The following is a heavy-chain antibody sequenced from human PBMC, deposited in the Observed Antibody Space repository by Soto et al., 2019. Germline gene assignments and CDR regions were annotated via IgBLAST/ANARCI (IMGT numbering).Heavy chain of an antibody. V-gene: IGHV3-21*01. CDR2: ISGTSDYI. Sequence: SLKLSCAASGFTFSSYSMNCVRQAPGMGLEWVAAISGTSDYIYYADSVKGRFTISRDNAKTSLYIQMNSLRAEDTAVYYCARDHRYCSGSSCRPYYYYYGMDVWGQGTTVTVSS. CDR1: GFTFSSYS. CDR3: ARDHRYCSGSSCRPYYYYYGMDV. D-gene: IGHD2-15*01. J-gene: IGHJ6*02.